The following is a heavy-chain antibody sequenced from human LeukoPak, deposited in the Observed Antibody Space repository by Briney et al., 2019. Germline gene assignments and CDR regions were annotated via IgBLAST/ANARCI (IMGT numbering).Heavy chain of an antibody. J-gene: IGHJ3*02. D-gene: IGHD3-10*01. V-gene: IGHV3-23*01. CDR1: GFTLSHYA. CDR2: ISGSGGRI. CDR3: AKLLWFGDLGGGPFDI. Sequence: GGSLRLSCAASGFTLSHYAMSWVRQAPGKGLEWVSGISGSGGRINYADSVKGQFIISKDNSKNTLYLQMNSLRAEDTAVYYCAKLLWFGDLGGGPFDIWGQGTMVTVSS.